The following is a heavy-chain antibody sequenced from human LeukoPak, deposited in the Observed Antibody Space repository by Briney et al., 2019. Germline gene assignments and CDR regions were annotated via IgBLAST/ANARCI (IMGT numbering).Heavy chain of an antibody. J-gene: IGHJ4*02. CDR2: ISGSGGST. V-gene: IGHV3-23*01. CDR3: ARGSSSWYSPDFDY. Sequence: GGSLRLSCAASGFTFSSYAMSWVRQAPGKGLEWVSAISGSGGSTYYADSVKGRFTISRDNSKNTLYLQMNSLRAEDTAVYYSARGSSSWYSPDFDYWGQGTLVTVSS. D-gene: IGHD6-13*01. CDR1: GFTFSSYA.